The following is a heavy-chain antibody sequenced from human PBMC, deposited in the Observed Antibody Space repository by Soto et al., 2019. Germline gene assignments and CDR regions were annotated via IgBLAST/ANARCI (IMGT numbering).Heavy chain of an antibody. CDR1: DFDFSSYG. V-gene: IGHV3-30*03. CDR2: SSYGGRET. D-gene: IGHD3-10*01. Sequence: PGGPLRLSCAASDFDFSSYGIHWVRQAPGKGLEWVAASSYGGRETFYADSAKGRFTVSKEMSKNTAFLQMNALRHEDTAVYFCARDSGWPILNFDNWGQGTPVTVSS. CDR3: ARDSGWPILNFDN. J-gene: IGHJ4*02.